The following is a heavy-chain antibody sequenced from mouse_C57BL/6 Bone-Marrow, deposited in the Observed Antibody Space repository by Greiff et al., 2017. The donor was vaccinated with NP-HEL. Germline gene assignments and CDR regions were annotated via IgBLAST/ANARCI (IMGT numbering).Heavy chain of an antibody. CDR3: APGYSNYAWFAY. CDR1: GYTFTSYW. V-gene: IGHV1-74*01. J-gene: IGHJ3*01. Sequence: QVQLKESGAELVKPGASVKVSCKASGYTFTSYWMHWVKQRPGQGLEWIGRIHPSDSDTNYNQKFKGKATLTVDKSSSTAYMQLSSLTSEDSAVYYCAPGYSNYAWFAYWGQGTLVTVSA. CDR2: IHPSDSDT. D-gene: IGHD2-5*01.